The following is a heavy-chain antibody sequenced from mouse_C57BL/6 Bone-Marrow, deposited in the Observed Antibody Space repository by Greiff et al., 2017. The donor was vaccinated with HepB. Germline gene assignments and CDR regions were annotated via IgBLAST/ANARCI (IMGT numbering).Heavy chain of an antibody. Sequence: QVQLQQPGAELVRPGSSVKLSCKASGYTFTSYWMHWVKQRPIQGLEWIGNIDPSDSETHYNQKFKDKATFTVDKSSSTAYMQLSSLTSEDSAVYYCARERVYEYDPRMVAMDYWGQGTSVTVSS. CDR1: GYTFTSYW. CDR2: IDPSDSET. V-gene: IGHV1-52*01. CDR3: ARERVYEYDPRMVAMDY. J-gene: IGHJ4*01. D-gene: IGHD2-4*01.